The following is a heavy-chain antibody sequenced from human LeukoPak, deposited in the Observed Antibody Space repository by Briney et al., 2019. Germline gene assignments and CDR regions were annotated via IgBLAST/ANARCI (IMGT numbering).Heavy chain of an antibody. D-gene: IGHD4-17*01. CDR1: GGTFSSYA. Sequence: GASVKVSCKASGGTFSSYAISWVRQAPGQGLEWMGGIIPIFGTANYAQKFQGRVTITADESTSTAYMELSSLRSEDTAVHYCARQHDYGDYTSGFDYWGQGTLVTVSS. CDR3: ARQHDYGDYTSGFDY. J-gene: IGHJ4*02. CDR2: IIPIFGTA. V-gene: IGHV1-69*13.